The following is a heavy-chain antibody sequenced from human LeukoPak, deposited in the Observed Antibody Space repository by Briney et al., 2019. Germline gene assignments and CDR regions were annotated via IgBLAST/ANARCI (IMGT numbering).Heavy chain of an antibody. J-gene: IGHJ6*02. CDR3: ATDRYWIRDSSGYTSYAMAV. CDR1: GFTFSSYW. Sequence: PGGSLRLSCAVSGFTFSSYWMTWIRQAPGKGLEWVSYISGGSTYTKYADSVKGRFTISRDNAKNSLYLQMNSLRAEDTAVYYCATDRYWIRDSSGYTSYAMAVWGQGTTVTVSS. D-gene: IGHD3-22*01. CDR2: ISGGSTYT. V-gene: IGHV3-11*05.